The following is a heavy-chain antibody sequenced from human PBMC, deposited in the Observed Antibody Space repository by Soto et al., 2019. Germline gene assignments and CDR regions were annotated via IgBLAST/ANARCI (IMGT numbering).Heavy chain of an antibody. Sequence: QVQLVESGGGVVQPGRSLRLSCAASGFTFRTNGMHWVRQAPGKGLEWVEVIWYDESNKYYADSEKGRFTISRDDSKNTLYLQMNCLRAEDTAVYYCARGGSCWHLYGIDVWGQGTTVTVSS. J-gene: IGHJ6*02. CDR3: ARGGSCWHLYGIDV. D-gene: IGHD2-15*01. CDR2: IWYDESNK. CDR1: GFTFRTNG. V-gene: IGHV3-33*01.